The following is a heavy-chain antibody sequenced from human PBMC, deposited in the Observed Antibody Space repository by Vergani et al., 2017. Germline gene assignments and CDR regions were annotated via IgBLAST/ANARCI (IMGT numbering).Heavy chain of an antibody. D-gene: IGHD6-25*01. Sequence: DVQLVESGGGLVQPGRSLRLSCAASGFTFSDFSMSWVRQAPGKGLEWVAFIGSSGPYINYADSVKGRFIISRDNTNNSLFLQLRSLRAEDAAVYYCARDCTSGGCPDNYGMDVWGQGATVTVSS. CDR3: ARDCTSGGCPDNYGMDV. CDR1: GFTFSDFS. J-gene: IGHJ6*02. V-gene: IGHV3-21*06. CDR2: IGSSGPYI.